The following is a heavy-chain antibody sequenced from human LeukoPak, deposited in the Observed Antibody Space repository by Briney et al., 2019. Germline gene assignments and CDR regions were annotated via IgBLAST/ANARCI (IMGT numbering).Heavy chain of an antibody. D-gene: IGHD2-2*01. CDR1: GLTFSSYG. CDR2: ISYDGSNK. CDR3: AKETGYCSSTSCYAWGNYYYYGMDV. J-gene: IGHJ6*02. V-gene: IGHV3-30*18. Sequence: GGSLRLSCAASGLTFSSYGMHWVRQAPGKGLEWVAVISYDGSNKYYADSVKGRFTISRDNSKNTLYLQMNRLRAEDTAVYYCAKETGYCSSTSCYAWGNYYYYGMDVWGQGTTVTVSS.